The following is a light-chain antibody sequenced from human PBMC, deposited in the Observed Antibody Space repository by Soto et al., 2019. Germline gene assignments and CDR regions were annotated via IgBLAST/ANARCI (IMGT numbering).Light chain of an antibody. CDR2: EVS. CDR1: SSDVGDYDY. V-gene: IGLV2-14*01. Sequence: QSALTQPASVSGSPGQSITISCTGTSSDVGDYDYVSWYQQYAGKAPKMMIYEVSNRPSGVSNRFSGSKSGNTASLTISGLQAEDEAAYYCSSYRSSNTLLFGGGTKVTVL. J-gene: IGLJ2*01. CDR3: SSYRSSNTLL.